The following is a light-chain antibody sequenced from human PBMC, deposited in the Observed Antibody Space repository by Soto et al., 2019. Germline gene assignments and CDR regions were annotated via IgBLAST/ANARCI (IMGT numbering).Light chain of an antibody. Sequence: EIVLTQSPGTLSLSPGERATLSCRASQSISSSYLAWYQQKPGQAARLLIYAPSSRATGIPDRFNGSGSGTDFTLTINRLEPEDFAVYYCQQYSTSPLTFGGGTKVEIK. V-gene: IGKV3-20*01. CDR3: QQYSTSPLT. CDR1: QSISSSY. J-gene: IGKJ4*01. CDR2: APS.